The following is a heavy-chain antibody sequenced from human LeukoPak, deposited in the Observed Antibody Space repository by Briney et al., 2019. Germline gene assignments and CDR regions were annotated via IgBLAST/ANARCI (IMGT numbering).Heavy chain of an antibody. CDR1: GFAFSSHW. CDR2: VNNDGSSP. V-gene: IGHV3-74*01. CDR3: ARVDFGDSVFDY. Sequence: PGGSLRLSCSASGFAFSSHWMHWVRQAPGKGLMWVARVNNDGSSPNYADSVKGRFTISRDNAKSTLYLRMDGLRAEDTAVYYRARVDFGDSVFDYWGRGTLVTVSS. J-gene: IGHJ4*02. D-gene: IGHD4-17*01.